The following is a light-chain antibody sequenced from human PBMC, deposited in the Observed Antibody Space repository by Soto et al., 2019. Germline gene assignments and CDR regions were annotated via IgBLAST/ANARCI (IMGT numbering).Light chain of an antibody. CDR3: QQYGSSPPT. CDR1: QSITNNY. CDR2: GAS. J-gene: IGKJ1*01. V-gene: IGKV3-20*01. Sequence: EIVLTQSPGTLSLSPGERATLSCRASQSITNNYLAWYQQKPGRAHRLLIYGASSRATGIPDRFSGSGSGTDFTLTISRLEPEDFAMYYCQQYGSSPPTFGHGTKVDIK.